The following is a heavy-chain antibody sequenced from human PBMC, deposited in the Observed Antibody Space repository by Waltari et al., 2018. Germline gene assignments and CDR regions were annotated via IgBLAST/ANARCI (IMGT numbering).Heavy chain of an antibody. CDR3: ARGGPEEGGHYFDY. J-gene: IGHJ4*02. D-gene: IGHD1-26*01. Sequence: QVQLQQWGAGLLKPSETLSLTCAVYGGSFSGYYWSWIRQPPGKGLEGIGEINHSGSTKSNPPLKSRVTISVDTSQNQFSLKLSSVTAADTAVYYCARGGPEEGGHYFDYWGQGTLVTVSS. CDR2: INHSGST. CDR1: GGSFSGYY. V-gene: IGHV4-34*01.